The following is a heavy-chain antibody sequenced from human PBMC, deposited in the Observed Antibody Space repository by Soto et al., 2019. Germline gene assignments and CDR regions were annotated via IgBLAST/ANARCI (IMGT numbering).Heavy chain of an antibody. CDR1: GGSFSGYY. CDR2: INHSGST. D-gene: IGHD3-3*01. J-gene: IGHJ6*02. V-gene: IGHV4-34*01. Sequence: SETLSLTCAVYGGSFSGYYWSWIRQPPGKGLEWIGEINHSGSTNYNPSLKSRVTISVDTSKNQFSLKLSSVTAADTAVYYCARLDYDFWSGDNYYGMDVWGQGTTVTVSS. CDR3: ARLDYDFWSGDNYYGMDV.